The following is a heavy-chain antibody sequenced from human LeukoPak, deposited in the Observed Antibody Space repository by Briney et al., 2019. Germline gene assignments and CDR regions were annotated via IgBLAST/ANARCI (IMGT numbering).Heavy chain of an antibody. V-gene: IGHV1-2*02. D-gene: IGHD3-22*01. CDR2: INPNSGGT. J-gene: IGHJ4*02. CDR1: GYTSTGYY. CDR3: ARVNYDSSGYYLAPYYFDY. Sequence: ASVKVSCRASGYTSTGYYMHWVRQAPGQGLEWMGWINPNSGGTNYAQKFQGRVTMTRDTSISTAYMELSRLRSDDTAVYYCARVNYDSSGYYLAPYYFDYWGQGTLVTVSS.